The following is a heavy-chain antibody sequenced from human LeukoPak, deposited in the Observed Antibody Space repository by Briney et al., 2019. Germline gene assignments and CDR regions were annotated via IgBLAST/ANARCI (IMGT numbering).Heavy chain of an antibody. V-gene: IGHV3-11*04. Sequence: PGGSLRLSCAASGFTFSDYYMSWIRQAPGKGLEWVSYISSSGSTIYYADSVKGRFSISRDNSKNTLYLQMNSLRAEDTAVYYCAQGKIRYYYYMDVWGKGTTVTVSS. CDR1: GFTFSDYY. J-gene: IGHJ6*03. CDR3: AQGKIRYYYYMDV. CDR2: ISSSGSTI.